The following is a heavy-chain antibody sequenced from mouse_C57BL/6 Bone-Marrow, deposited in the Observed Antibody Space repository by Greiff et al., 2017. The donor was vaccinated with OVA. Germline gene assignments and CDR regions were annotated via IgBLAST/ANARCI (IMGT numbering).Heavy chain of an antibody. Sequence: VQLQQSGPELVKPGASVKIPCKASGYTFTDYNMDWVKQSHGKSLEWIGDINPNNGGTIYNQKFKGKATLTADKSSSTAYMELSSLTSEDTAVYYCTTGGNYPYWYFDVWGTGTTVTVSS. CDR3: TTGGNYPYWYFDV. V-gene: IGHV1-18*01. D-gene: IGHD2-1*01. J-gene: IGHJ1*03. CDR2: INPNNGGT. CDR1: GYTFTDYN.